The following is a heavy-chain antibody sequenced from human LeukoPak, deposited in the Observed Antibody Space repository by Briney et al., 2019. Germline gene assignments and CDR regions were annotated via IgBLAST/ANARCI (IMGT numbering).Heavy chain of an antibody. V-gene: IGHV1-3*03. CDR2: INAGNGNT. CDR3: ARDNSVRDEAWWFNP. Sequence: ASVKVSCKASGYTFTSYAMHWVRHAPGQRLGWMGWINAGNGNTKYSQEFQGRVTITRDTSASTAYIELSSLRSEDTAVYYCARDNSVRDEAWWFNPWGQGTLVTVSS. D-gene: IGHD5-24*01. J-gene: IGHJ5*02. CDR1: GYTFTSYA.